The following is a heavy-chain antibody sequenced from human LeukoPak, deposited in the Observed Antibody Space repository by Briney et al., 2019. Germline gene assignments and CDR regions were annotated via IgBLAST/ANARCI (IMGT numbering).Heavy chain of an antibody. D-gene: IGHD3-16*01. CDR3: AKQKGEKFLEIDC. Sequence: GGSLRLSCTVSGFTVSSDSMSWVRQAPGKGLEWVSFIYSGGSTHYSDSVKGRFTISRDNSKNTLYLQMNSLRAEDTAVYYCAKQKGEKFLEIDCWGQGTLVTVSS. CDR1: GFTVSSDS. V-gene: IGHV3-53*01. J-gene: IGHJ4*02. CDR2: IYSGGST.